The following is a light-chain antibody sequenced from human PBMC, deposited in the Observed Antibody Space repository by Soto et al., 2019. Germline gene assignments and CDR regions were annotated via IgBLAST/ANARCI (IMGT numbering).Light chain of an antibody. Sequence: EIVMTQSPATLSVSPGERATLSCRASQSVSSNLAWYQQQPGQAPRLLIYGASTRATGVPIRFSGSGSGTEFTLTISSLQSEDFAVYYCQQYNNWPPEYTFGQGTKLQIK. CDR2: GAS. CDR3: QQYNNWPPEYT. J-gene: IGKJ2*01. V-gene: IGKV3-15*01. CDR1: QSVSSN.